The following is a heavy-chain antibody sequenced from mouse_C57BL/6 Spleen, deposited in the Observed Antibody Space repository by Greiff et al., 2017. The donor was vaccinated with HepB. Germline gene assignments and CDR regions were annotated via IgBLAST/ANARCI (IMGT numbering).Heavy chain of an antibody. Sequence: EVQLQQSGPGLVKPSQSLSLTCSVTGYSITSGYYWNWIRQFPGNKLEWMGYISYDGSNNYNPSLKNRISITRDTSKNQFFLKLNSVTTEDTATYYCALLPAYWGQGTLVTVSA. D-gene: IGHD1-1*01. CDR2: ISYDGSN. J-gene: IGHJ3*01. V-gene: IGHV3-6*01. CDR3: ALLPAY. CDR1: GYSITSGYY.